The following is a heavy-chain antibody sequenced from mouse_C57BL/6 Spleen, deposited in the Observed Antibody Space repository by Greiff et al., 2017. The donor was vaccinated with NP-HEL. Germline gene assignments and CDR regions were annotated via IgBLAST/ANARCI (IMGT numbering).Heavy chain of an antibody. CDR1: GYTFTSYW. CDR3: ARWPGYYFDY. V-gene: IGHV1-69*01. Sequence: QVQLQQSGAELVMPGASVKLSCKASGYTFTSYWMHWVKQRPGQGLEWIGEIDPSDSYTNYNQKFKGKSTLTVDKSSSTAYMQLSSLTSEDSAVDYCARWPGYYFDYWGQGTTLTVSS. CDR2: IDPSDSYT. J-gene: IGHJ2*01.